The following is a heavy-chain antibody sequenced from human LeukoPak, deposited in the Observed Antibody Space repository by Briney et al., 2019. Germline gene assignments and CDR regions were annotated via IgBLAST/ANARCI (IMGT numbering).Heavy chain of an antibody. CDR3: ARDRETLTGYYFDY. D-gene: IGHD3-9*01. Sequence: VASVKVSCKAPGGTFSSYAISWVRQAPGQGLEWMGGIIPIFGTANYAQKFQGRATITADESTSTAYMELSSLRSEDTAVYYCARDRETLTGYYFDYWGQGTLVTVSS. J-gene: IGHJ4*02. CDR1: GGTFSSYA. V-gene: IGHV1-69*13. CDR2: IIPIFGTA.